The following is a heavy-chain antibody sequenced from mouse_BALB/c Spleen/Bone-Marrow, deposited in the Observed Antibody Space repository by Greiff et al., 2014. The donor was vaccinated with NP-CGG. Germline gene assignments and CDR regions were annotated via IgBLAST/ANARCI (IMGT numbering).Heavy chain of an antibody. J-gene: IGHJ3*01. CDR2: IRLKSNNYAT. V-gene: IGHV6-6*02. Sequence: EVQLQESGGGLVQPGGSMKPSCVASGFTFSNYWMNWVRQSPEKGLDWVAEIRLKSNNYATHYAESVKGRFTISRDGSKSSVYLQMNNLRAEDTGVYYCTTGFAYWGQGTLVTVSA. CDR3: TTGFAY. CDR1: GFTFSNYW.